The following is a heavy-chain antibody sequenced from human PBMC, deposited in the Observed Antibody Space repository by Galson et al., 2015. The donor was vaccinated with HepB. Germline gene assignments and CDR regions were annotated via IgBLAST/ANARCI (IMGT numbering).Heavy chain of an antibody. CDR3: ARVSYGDYSLDY. J-gene: IGHJ4*02. V-gene: IGHV3-13*01. CDR1: GFTFSSYD. Sequence: SLRLSCAASGFTFSSYDMHWVRQATGKGLEWVSAIGTAGDTYYQGSVKGRFTISRENAKNSLYLQMNSLRAGDTAVYYCARVSYGDYSLDYWGQGTLVTVSS. D-gene: IGHD4-17*01. CDR2: IGTAGDT.